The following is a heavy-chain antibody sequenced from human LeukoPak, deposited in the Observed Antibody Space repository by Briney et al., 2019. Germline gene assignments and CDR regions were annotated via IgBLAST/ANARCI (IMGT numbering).Heavy chain of an antibody. D-gene: IGHD3-10*01. Sequence: ASVTVSCKASGYTFTSYGISWVRQAPGQGLEWMGWISAYNGDRNYAQKLQGRVTMTTDTSTSTAYMELRSLRSDDTAVYYCAREDGSGGNWFDPWGQGTLVTVSS. CDR3: AREDGSGGNWFDP. V-gene: IGHV1-18*01. CDR2: ISAYNGDR. J-gene: IGHJ5*02. CDR1: GYTFTSYG.